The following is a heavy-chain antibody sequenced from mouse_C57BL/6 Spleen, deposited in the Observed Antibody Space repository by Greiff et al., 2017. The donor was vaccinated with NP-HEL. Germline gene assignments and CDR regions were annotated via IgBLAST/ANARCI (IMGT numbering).Heavy chain of an antibody. CDR2: IYPGDGDT. CDR3: AIYDGYYGAMDD. Sequence: QVHVKQSGPELVKPGASVKISCTASGYAFSSSWMNWVKQRPGKGLEWVGRIYPGDGDTNYNGKFKGRATLTADKSSSTAYMQLSSLTSEDSAVYFCAIYDGYYGAMDDWGKGTSVTVSS. J-gene: IGHJ4*01. V-gene: IGHV1-82*01. CDR1: GYAFSSSW. D-gene: IGHD2-3*01.